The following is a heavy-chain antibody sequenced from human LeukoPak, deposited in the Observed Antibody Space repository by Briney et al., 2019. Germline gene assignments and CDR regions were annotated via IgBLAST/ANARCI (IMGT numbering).Heavy chain of an antibody. CDR1: RLTFSTYX. CDR3: AKDKGRAAAGFDY. CDR2: ISGSGGST. V-gene: IGHV3-23*01. Sequence: PGGSLRLSCAASRLTFSTYXMXXVRQAXGXXXXXXXXISGSGGSTYYADSVXGXFXXXRDNSKNTLYLQMNSLRVEDTAVYYCAKDKGRAAAGFDYWGQGTLVTVSS. D-gene: IGHD6-13*01. J-gene: IGHJ4*02.